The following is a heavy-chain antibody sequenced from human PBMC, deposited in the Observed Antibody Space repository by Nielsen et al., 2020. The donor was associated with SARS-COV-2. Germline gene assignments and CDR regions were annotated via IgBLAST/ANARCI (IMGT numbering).Heavy chain of an antibody. V-gene: IGHV4-39*07. CDR2: INHSGST. J-gene: IGHJ6*02. CDR1: GGSISSSSYY. CDR3: ARGDIANYYYYYGMDV. Sequence: SETLSLTCTVSGGSISSSSYYWSWIRQPPGKGLEWIGEINHSGSTNYNPSLKSRVTISVDTSKNQFSLKLSSVTAADTAVYYCARGDIANYYYYYGMDVWGQGTTVTVSS. D-gene: IGHD2-15*01.